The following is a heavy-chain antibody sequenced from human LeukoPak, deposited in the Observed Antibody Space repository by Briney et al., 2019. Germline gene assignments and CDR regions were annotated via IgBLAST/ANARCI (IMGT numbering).Heavy chain of an antibody. Sequence: SETLSLTCAVSGGSVSSGGYCWSWIRQHAGKGREWIGYIYYSGSTYYNPSLKSRVTISVDTSKNQFSLKLSSVTAADTAVYYCARGTMIVVGLDAFDIWGQGTMVTVSS. V-gene: IGHV4-31*11. CDR3: ARGTMIVVGLDAFDI. D-gene: IGHD3-22*01. J-gene: IGHJ3*02. CDR1: GGSVSSGGYC. CDR2: IYYSGST.